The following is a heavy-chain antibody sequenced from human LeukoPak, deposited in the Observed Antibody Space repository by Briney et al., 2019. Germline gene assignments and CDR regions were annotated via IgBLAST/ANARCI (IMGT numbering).Heavy chain of an antibody. CDR3: ARHKAVAGNYYYYYYMDV. CDR1: GGSISSSNW. CDR2: IYHRGST. D-gene: IGHD6-19*01. J-gene: IGHJ6*03. V-gene: IGHV4-4*02. Sequence: SETLSLTCAVTGGSISSSNWWSWVRQPPGKGLEWIGEIYHRGSTNYGPSLKSRVTISVDKSKNQFSLKLSSVTAADTAVYYCARHKAVAGNYYYYYYMDVWGKGTTVTISS.